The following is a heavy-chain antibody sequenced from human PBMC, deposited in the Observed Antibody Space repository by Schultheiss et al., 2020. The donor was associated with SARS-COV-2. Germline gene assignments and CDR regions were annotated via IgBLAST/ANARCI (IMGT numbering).Heavy chain of an antibody. CDR2: ISYDGSNK. CDR1: GFTFSSYG. J-gene: IGHJ6*02. Sequence: GGSLRLSCAASGFTFSSYGMHWVRQAPGKGLEWVGVISYDGSNKYYADSVKGRFTISRDNSKNTLYLQMNSLRAEDTAVYYCAKVSGRGVLLWFGELYYYGMDVWGQGTTVTVSS. V-gene: IGHV3-30*18. D-gene: IGHD3-10*01. CDR3: AKVSGRGVLLWFGELYYYGMDV.